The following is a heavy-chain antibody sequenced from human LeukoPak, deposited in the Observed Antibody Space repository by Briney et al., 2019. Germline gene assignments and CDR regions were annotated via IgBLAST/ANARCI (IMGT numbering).Heavy chain of an antibody. CDR2: IKQDGSEK. CDR1: GFTFSSYW. Sequence: GGSLRLSCGASGFTFSSYWMSWVRQAPGKGLEWVANIKQDGSEKYYVDSVKGRFTISRDNAKNSLYLQMNSLRAEDTAVYYCARASSGSYPNWFDPWGQGTLVTVSS. J-gene: IGHJ5*02. V-gene: IGHV3-7*01. D-gene: IGHD3-10*01. CDR3: ARASSGSYPNWFDP.